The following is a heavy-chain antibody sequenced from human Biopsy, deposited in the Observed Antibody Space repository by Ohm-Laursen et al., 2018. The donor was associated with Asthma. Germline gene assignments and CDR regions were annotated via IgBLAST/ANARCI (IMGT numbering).Heavy chain of an antibody. D-gene: IGHD2-2*01. CDR3: ARKAGSCISRTCYSLDF. CDR1: GGTFNTYV. CDR2: INSVFGTT. J-gene: IGHJ4*02. V-gene: IGHV1-69*13. Sequence: SVKVSCKSLGGTFNTYVIGWVRQAPGHRLEWMGGINSVFGTTTYPQKFQDRVTITADDSTSTVYMELSSLRSEDAAVYYCARKAGSCISRTCYSLDFWGQGTLVTVSS.